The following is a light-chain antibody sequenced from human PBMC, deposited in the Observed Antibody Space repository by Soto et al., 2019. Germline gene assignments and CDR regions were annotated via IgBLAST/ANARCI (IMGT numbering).Light chain of an antibody. Sequence: EILMTQSPATLSVSPGDRATLSCRASQSVGSNLAWFQHRAGQSPRLLIFGASSSATGIPARFSGSGSGTDFTLTISGLQSEDFAVYYCQQYGSSGTFGQGTKVEIK. CDR3: QQYGSSGT. CDR1: QSVGSN. CDR2: GAS. V-gene: IGKV3-15*01. J-gene: IGKJ1*01.